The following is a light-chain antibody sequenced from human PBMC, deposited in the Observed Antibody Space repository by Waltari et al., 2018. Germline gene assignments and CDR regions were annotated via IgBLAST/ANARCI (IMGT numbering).Light chain of an antibody. CDR1: QSLVHRDGNTY. J-gene: IGKJ1*01. CDR2: KVS. CDR3: MQGTHWPRT. Sequence: DVVMTQSPXXLPVXLGXXXSXXSXXSQSLVHRDGNTYLNWFQQRPGQSPRRLIYKVSDRDSGVPDRFSGSGSGTDFTLKISRVEAEDVGIYYCMQGTHWPRTFGQGTKVEIK. V-gene: IGKV2-30*02.